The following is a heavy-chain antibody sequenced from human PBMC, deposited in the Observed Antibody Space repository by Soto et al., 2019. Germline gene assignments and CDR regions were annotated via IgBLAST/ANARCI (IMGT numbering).Heavy chain of an antibody. V-gene: IGHV4-34*01. Sequence: SETLSLTCDVSGASFRGYLWSWIRQPPGKGLEWIGEISHSGSTDYNPSHKSRLTISIDTSKNQFSLKLSSVTAADTAVYYCARGFAAPSLGLLWFGELDVYYYYGMDVWGQGTTVTVSS. D-gene: IGHD3-10*01. J-gene: IGHJ6*02. CDR1: GASFRGYL. CDR3: ARGFAAPSLGLLWFGELDVYYYYGMDV. CDR2: ISHSGST.